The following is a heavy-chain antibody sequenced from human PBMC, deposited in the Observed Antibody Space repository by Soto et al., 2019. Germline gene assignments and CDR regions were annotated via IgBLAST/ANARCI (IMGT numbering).Heavy chain of an antibody. CDR1: GFTFSSSA. CDR3: ARDRGYTYGFDF. CDR2: IDVGSANA. V-gene: IGHV1-58*01. J-gene: IGHJ4*02. D-gene: IGHD5-18*01. Sequence: SVNVSCKTSGFTFSSSAVHWVRQARGHRLQWIGWIDVGSANANYAQMLQERVTISRDMSTSTAYMELSSLRPEDTAVYYCARDRGYTYGFDFWGQGALVTVSS.